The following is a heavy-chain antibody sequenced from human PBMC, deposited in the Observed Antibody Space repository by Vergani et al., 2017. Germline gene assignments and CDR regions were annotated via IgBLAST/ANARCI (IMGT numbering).Heavy chain of an antibody. V-gene: IGHV3-30*18. CDR1: GFTFSSYG. Sequence: QVQLVESGGGVVQPGRSLRLSCAASGFTFSSYGMHWVRQAPGKGLEWVAVISYDGSNKYYADSVKGRFTISRDNSKNTLYLQMNRLRAEDTAVYYCAKYQEVVTALSAGPADYCGQGTLVTVSS. CDR2: ISYDGSNK. D-gene: IGHD2-21*02. CDR3: AKYQEVVTALSAGPADY. J-gene: IGHJ4*02.